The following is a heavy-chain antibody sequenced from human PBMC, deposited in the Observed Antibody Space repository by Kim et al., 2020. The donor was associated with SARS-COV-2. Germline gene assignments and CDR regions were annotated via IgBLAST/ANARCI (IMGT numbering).Heavy chain of an antibody. Sequence: FLGRVTITADESTSTAYMELSSLRSEDTAVYYCASQDYYDSSGYYGDFDYWGQGTLVTVSS. D-gene: IGHD3-22*01. CDR3: ASQDYYDSSGYYGDFDY. J-gene: IGHJ4*02. V-gene: IGHV1-69*01.